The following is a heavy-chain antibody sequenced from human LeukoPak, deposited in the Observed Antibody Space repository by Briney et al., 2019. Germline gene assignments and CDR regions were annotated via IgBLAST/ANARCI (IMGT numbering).Heavy chain of an antibody. Sequence: SQTLSLTCTVSGGSISSGDYYWSWIRQHPGKGLEWIGYIYYSGSTYYNPSLKSRVTISVDTSKTQFSLTLSSVTAADTAVYYCARERWSGYFDFWGQGTLVTVSS. CDR1: GGSISSGDYY. J-gene: IGHJ4*02. CDR3: ARERWSGYFDF. V-gene: IGHV4-31*03. D-gene: IGHD3-3*01. CDR2: IYYSGST.